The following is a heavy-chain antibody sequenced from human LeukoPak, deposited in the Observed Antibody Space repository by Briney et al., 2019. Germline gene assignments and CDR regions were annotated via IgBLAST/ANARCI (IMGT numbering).Heavy chain of an antibody. CDR1: GYTFTGYY. V-gene: IGHV1-2*02. CDR2: INPNSGGT. J-gene: IGHJ6*03. D-gene: IGHD2-2*01. CDR3: ASSAEYCSSTSCYYYYYYMDV. Sequence: ASVKVSCKASGYTFTGYYMHWVRQAPGQGLEWMGWINPNSGGTNYAQKFQGRVTMTRDTSISTAYMELSRLRSDDTAVYYCASSAEYCSSTSCYYYYYYMDVWGKGTTVTVSS.